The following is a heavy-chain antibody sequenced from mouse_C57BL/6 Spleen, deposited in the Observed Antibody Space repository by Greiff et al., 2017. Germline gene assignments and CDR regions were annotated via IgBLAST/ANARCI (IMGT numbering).Heavy chain of an antibody. J-gene: IGHJ1*03. D-gene: IGHD2-3*01. Sequence: VQLQQPGAELVMPGASVKLSCKASGYTFTSYWMHWVKQRPGQGLEWIGEIDPSDSYTNYNQKFKGKSTLTVDKSSSTAYMQLSSLTSEDSAVYYCAITLYEGYFDVGGTGTTVTVAS. CDR3: AITLYEGYFDV. V-gene: IGHV1-69*01. CDR2: IDPSDSYT. CDR1: GYTFTSYW.